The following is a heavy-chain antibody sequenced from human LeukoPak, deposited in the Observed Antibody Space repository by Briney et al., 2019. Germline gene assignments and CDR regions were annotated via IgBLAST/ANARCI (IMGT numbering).Heavy chain of an antibody. D-gene: IGHD2-21*02. J-gene: IGHJ5*02. Sequence: ASEKLSCKASVYTVTGYYMHCVRHAPRQRLEWRGWSNPNSGVTKYAQTFQGRVTMTSDTSISTAYMELSRLRSDDTAVYYCTRDAGGGDCYSCPNGSDPWGQGTLVTVSS. CDR3: TRDAGGGDCYSCPNGSDP. CDR2: SNPNSGVT. CDR1: VYTVTGYY. V-gene: IGHV1-2*02.